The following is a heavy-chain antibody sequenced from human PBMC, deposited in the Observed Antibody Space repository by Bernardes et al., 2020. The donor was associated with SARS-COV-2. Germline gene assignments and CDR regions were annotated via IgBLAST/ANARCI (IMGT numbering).Heavy chain of an antibody. CDR1: GFTFDDYT. CDR2: ISWDGGST. D-gene: IGHD6-19*01. Sequence: GGSLRLSCAASGFTFDDYTMHWVRQAPGKGLAWVSLISWDGGSTYYADSVKGRFTISRDNSKNSLYLQMNSLRTEDTALYYCAKDLIAVTYYYGMDVWGQGTTVTVSS. V-gene: IGHV3-43*01. J-gene: IGHJ6*02. CDR3: AKDLIAVTYYYGMDV.